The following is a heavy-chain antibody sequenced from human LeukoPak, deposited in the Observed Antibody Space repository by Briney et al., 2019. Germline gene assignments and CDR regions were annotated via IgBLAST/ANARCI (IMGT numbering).Heavy chain of an antibody. V-gene: IGHV3-66*02. Sequence: AGGSLRLSCAASGFTVSSNYMSWVRHAPGKGLEWVSVIYSGGSTYYADSVKGRFTISRDNSKNTLYLQMNSLRAEDTAVYYCARRYFYDFWSGYAPWGQGTLVTVSS. D-gene: IGHD3-3*01. CDR1: GFTVSSNY. J-gene: IGHJ5*02. CDR3: ARRYFYDFWSGYAP. CDR2: IYSGGST.